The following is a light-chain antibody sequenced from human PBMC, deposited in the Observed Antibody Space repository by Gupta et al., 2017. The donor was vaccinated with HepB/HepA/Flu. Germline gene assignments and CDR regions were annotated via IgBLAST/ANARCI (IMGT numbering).Light chain of an antibody. CDR1: NIGSKS. V-gene: IGLV3-21*02. CDR3: QVWDDSSDHYV. J-gene: IGLJ1*01. Sequence: SYVLTQPPSVSVAPGEPARITCGGNNIGSKSVHWYQQKPGQAPVLVVYDDSDRPSGIPERFSGSNSGNTAALTVSGVEAGDEADYYCQVWDDSSDHYVFGTGTKVTVL. CDR2: DDS.